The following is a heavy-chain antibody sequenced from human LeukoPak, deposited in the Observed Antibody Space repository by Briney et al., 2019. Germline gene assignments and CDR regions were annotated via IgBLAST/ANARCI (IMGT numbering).Heavy chain of an antibody. Sequence: GGSLRLSCAAPGLTFSNYAMNWVRQAPGKGLAWVSAISGTGDKTYYADSVKGRFTISRDNSKNTLYLQMSSLTAEDTAVYYCAKILELRGYYYFYYGMDVWGQGTAVTVSS. V-gene: IGHV3-23*01. D-gene: IGHD1-7*01. CDR3: AKILELRGYYYFYYGMDV. J-gene: IGHJ6*02. CDR1: GLTFSNYA. CDR2: ISGTGDKT.